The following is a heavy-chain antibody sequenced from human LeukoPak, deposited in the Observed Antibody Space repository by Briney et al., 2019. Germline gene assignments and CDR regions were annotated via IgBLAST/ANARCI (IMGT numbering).Heavy chain of an antibody. CDR2: ISSDGSST. CDR3: GKDLHFYVAMDV. D-gene: IGHD2/OR15-2a*01. CDR1: GFTFSRYW. Sequence: GGSLRLSCAASGFTFSRYWMHWVRQAPGKGLMWVSRISSDGSSTTYADSVMGRFTISRDNAENTLYLEMNSLRAEDTALYYCGKDLHFYVAMDVWGQGTTVTVSS. V-gene: IGHV3-74*03. J-gene: IGHJ6*02.